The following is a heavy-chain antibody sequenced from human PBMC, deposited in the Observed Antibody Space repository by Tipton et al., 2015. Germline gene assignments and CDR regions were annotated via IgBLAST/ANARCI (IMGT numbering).Heavy chain of an antibody. J-gene: IGHJ4*02. V-gene: IGHV3-7*05. CDR2: IRQDGSEK. CDR3: ARDRWGTVTTRKYYFDY. D-gene: IGHD4-17*01. Sequence: SLRLSCVASGFTFSEYSMSWVRQAPGKGLEWVANIRQDGSEKYYVDSVKGRFTISRDNAKNSLYLQINSLRAEDTAVYYCARDRWGTVTTRKYYFDYWGQGTLVTVSS. CDR1: GFTFSEYS.